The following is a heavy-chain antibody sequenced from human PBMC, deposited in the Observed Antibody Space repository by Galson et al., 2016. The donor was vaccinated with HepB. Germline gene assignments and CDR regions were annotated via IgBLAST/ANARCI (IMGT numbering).Heavy chain of an antibody. V-gene: IGHV3-21*01. CDR3: ARSFSGFNYGKIDY. D-gene: IGHD3-10*01. Sequence: SLRLSCAASGFTFSGHSMNWVRQAPGKGLEWVSSMTRSSSDVYYADSVRGRFTISRDSARTSLFLQMTGLRAEDTAVYYCARSFSGFNYGKIDYWGQGTLVIVSS. CDR1: GFTFSGHS. CDR2: MTRSSSDV. J-gene: IGHJ4*02.